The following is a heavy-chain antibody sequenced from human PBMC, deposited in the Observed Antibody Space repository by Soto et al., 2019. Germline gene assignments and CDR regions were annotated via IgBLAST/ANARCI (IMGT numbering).Heavy chain of an antibody. J-gene: IGHJ2*01. V-gene: IGHV3-23*01. CDR1: GFTFSSYA. Sequence: HPGGSLRLSCAASGFTFSSYAMSWVRQAPGKGLEWVSAISGSGGSTYYADSVKGRFTISRDNSKNTLYLQMNSLRAEDTAVYYCAKDYYDSSGYYEHYHWYFDLWGRGTLVTVSS. D-gene: IGHD3-22*01. CDR3: AKDYYDSSGYYEHYHWYFDL. CDR2: ISGSGGST.